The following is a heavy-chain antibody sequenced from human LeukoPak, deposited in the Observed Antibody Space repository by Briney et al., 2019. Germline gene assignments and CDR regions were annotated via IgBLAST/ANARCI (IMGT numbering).Heavy chain of an antibody. V-gene: IGHV3-23*01. CDR1: GCTFSSCA. CDR3: AKDRVAFGGADAFDM. Sequence: PGRSLRLSCAASGCTFSSCAMCWVHQAPGKGLEWVSGVSGSGGSTFYADSVKGRFTISRDNSKNTLYLQMNSLRAEDTAVYYCAKDRVAFGGADAFDMWGQGTMVTVSS. CDR2: VSGSGGST. D-gene: IGHD3-16*01. J-gene: IGHJ3*02.